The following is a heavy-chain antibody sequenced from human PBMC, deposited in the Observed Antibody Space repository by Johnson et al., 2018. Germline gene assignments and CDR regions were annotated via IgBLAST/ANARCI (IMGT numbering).Heavy chain of an antibody. V-gene: IGHV3-23*04. CDR3: ARDHRHSRYSEGYYYYGMDV. CDR2: LSSDRRA. J-gene: IGHJ6*02. Sequence: VQLVQSGGHVVRPGGSLRLPCAASGFTFSSYAMSWVRQAPGKGLEWVSALSSDRRAHYADSVEGRFTISRDKSKNPLYLQINSLRDEDTAVYYCARDHRHSRYSEGYYYYGMDVWGQGTTVTVSS. D-gene: IGHD1-1*01. CDR1: GFTFSSYA.